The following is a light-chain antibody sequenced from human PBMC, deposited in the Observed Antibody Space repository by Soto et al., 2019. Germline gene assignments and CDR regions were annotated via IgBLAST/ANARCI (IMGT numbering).Light chain of an antibody. CDR2: DAS. CDR1: QSVSSY. Sequence: EIVRPQTPATLSLSPGERATLSCRASQSVSSYLAWYQQKPGQAPRLLIYDASSRATGIPDRFSGSGSGTDFTLTIIRRVPEDFAVTYCQLHGFSSIRSFGRARKV. V-gene: IGKV3-20*01. CDR3: QLHGFSSIRS. J-gene: IGKJ1*01.